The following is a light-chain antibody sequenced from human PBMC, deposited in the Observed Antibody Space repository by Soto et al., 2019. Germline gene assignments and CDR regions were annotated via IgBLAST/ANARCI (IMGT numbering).Light chain of an antibody. V-gene: IGKV1-8*01. CDR1: EGISSY. Sequence: AIRMTQSPSSFSASTGDRVTITCRASEGISSYLAWYQQKPGKAPKLLIYAASTLQSGVPSRFSGSGSGTDFTLTISCLQSEDFATYHCQQYYSYHWTFGQGTKVEIK. J-gene: IGKJ1*01. CDR2: AAS. CDR3: QQYYSYHWT.